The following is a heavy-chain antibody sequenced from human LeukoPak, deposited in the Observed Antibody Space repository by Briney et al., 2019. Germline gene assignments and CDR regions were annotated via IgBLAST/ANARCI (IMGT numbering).Heavy chain of an antibody. CDR2: ISSSSSYI. CDR1: GFTFSNFW. CDR3: VPYPVYYFDY. J-gene: IGHJ4*02. Sequence: GGSLRLSCTASGFTFSNFWMGWVRQAPGKGLEWVSSISSSSSYIYYADSVKGRFTISRDNAKNSLYLQMNSLRAEDTAVYYCVPYPVYYFDYWGQGTLVTVSS. V-gene: IGHV3-21*01.